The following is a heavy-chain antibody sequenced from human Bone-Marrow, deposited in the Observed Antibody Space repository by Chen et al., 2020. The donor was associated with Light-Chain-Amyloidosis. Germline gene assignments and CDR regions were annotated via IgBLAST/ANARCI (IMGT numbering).Heavy chain of an antibody. CDR1: GYSLTDLA. V-gene: IGHV1-24*01. CDR2: FAPEDAKT. Sequence: QVHLVQSGAEVKKPGASVKVACKISGYSLTDLAIHWVRQAPGKGLEWMGGFAPEDAKTTLAQKFHGRVTVTEDTFADTAYLQLSSLRSEDTAVYYCATAPLHTITPHFWGQGTLVSVSS. D-gene: IGHD1-20*01. J-gene: IGHJ4*02. CDR3: ATAPLHTITPHF.